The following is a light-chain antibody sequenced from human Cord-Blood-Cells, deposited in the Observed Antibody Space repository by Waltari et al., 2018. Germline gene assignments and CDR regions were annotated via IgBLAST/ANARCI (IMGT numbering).Light chain of an antibody. CDR1: QSVLYSSNNTNY. V-gene: IGKV4-1*01. CDR2: WAS. CDR3: QQYYSTPLIT. Sequence: DIVLTQSPDSLAVSLGETDTINCKSSQSVLYSSNNTNYLAWYQQKPGQPTNLLIYWASTRESGVPDRFSGSGSGTDFTLTISSLQAEDVAVYYCQQYYSTPLITFGQGTRLEIK. J-gene: IGKJ5*01.